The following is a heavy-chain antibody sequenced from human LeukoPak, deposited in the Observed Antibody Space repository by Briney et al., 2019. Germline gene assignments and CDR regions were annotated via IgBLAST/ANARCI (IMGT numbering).Heavy chain of an antibody. D-gene: IGHD6-13*01. CDR3: VRHSNMYSSSLLHY. J-gene: IGHJ4*02. CDR2: IGGSGDST. Sequence: PRGSLRLSCAASGFTFTNYAMTWVRQAPGKGLEWVSTIGGSGDSTYYANSVKGRFIISRDSSKSTLFLQMNSLRAEDTAIYYCVRHSNMYSSSLLHYWGQGTLVTVSS. V-gene: IGHV3-23*01. CDR1: GFTFTNYA.